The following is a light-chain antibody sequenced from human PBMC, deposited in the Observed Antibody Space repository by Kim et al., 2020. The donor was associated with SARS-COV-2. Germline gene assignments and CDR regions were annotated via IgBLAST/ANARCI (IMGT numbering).Light chain of an antibody. V-gene: IGLV2-11*01. CDR1: SSDVGGYNY. J-gene: IGLJ1*01. CDR2: DVS. Sequence: QSALTQPRSVSGSPGQSVTISCTGTSSDVGGYNYVSWYQQHPGKAPKLMIYDVSKRPSGVPDRFSCSKSGNTASLTVSGLQAEDEADYYCCSYAGSYTSDVFGTGTKVTVL. CDR3: CSYAGSYTSDV.